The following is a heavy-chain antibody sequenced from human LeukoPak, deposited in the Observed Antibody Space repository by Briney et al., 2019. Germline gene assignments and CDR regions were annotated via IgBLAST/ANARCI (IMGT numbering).Heavy chain of an antibody. J-gene: IGHJ5*02. Sequence: SETLSLTCTVSGGSISSSSYYWGWIRQPPGKGLEWIGSIYYSGSTYYNPSLKSRVTISVDTSKNQFSLKLSSVTAADTAVYYFAGLWFGELLYNWFDPWGQGTLVTVSS. CDR1: GGSISSSSYY. CDR3: AGLWFGELLYNWFDP. D-gene: IGHD3-10*01. V-gene: IGHV4-39*01. CDR2: IYYSGST.